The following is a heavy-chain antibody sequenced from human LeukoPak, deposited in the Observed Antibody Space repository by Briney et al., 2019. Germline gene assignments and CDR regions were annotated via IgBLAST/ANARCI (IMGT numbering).Heavy chain of an antibody. D-gene: IGHD2-15*01. CDR1: GFTFSNYA. CDR2: INHSGST. Sequence: PGGSLRLSCAASGFTFSNYAMSWVRQAPGKGLEWIGEINHSGSTNYNPSLKSRVTISVDTSKNQFSLKLSSVTAADTAVYYCARPSAGYCSGGSCYGGEHFDYWGQGTLVTVSS. V-gene: IGHV4-34*01. J-gene: IGHJ4*02. CDR3: ARPSAGYCSGGSCYGGEHFDY.